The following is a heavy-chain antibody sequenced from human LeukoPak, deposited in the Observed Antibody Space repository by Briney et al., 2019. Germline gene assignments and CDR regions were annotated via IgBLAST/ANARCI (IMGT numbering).Heavy chain of an antibody. CDR1: GYSLTGYH. J-gene: IGHJ4*02. D-gene: IGHD2-2*01. CDR2: INPNSGDT. V-gene: IGHV1-2*06. Sequence: SVKVSCKASGYSLTGYHMHWVRQAPGQGLEWMGRINPNSGDTNYAQKFQGRVTMTRDTSISTAYMELSRLRSDDTAVYYCARDYCSSTSCLFDYWGQGTLVTVSS. CDR3: ARDYCSSTSCLFDY.